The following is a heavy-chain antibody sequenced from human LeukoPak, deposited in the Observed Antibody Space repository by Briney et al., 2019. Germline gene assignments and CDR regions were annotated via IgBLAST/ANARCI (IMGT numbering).Heavy chain of an antibody. CDR1: GYTFTGYY. Sequence: GASVKVSCKASGYTFTGYYMHWVRQAPGQGLEWMGWINPNSGGTNYAQKFQGRVTMTSDTSISTAFMEPRLRSDDTAVYYCARVIRGYYGSGSYYEAFDIWGQGTMVTVSS. CDR2: INPNSGGT. V-gene: IGHV1-2*02. D-gene: IGHD3-10*01. J-gene: IGHJ3*02. CDR3: ARVIRGYYGSGSYYEAFDI.